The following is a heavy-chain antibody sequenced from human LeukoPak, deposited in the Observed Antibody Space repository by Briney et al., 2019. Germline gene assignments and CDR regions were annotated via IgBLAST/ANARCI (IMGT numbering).Heavy chain of an antibody. J-gene: IGHJ6*03. D-gene: IGHD6-19*01. V-gene: IGHV4-59*07. CDR1: GGSISSYY. CDR3: ARGESGWAYYYYYYMDV. CDR2: IYYSGST. Sequence: PSDTLSLTCTVSGGSISSYYWSWTRQPPGKGLEWIGYIYYSGSTNYNHSLKSRVTISVDTSKNQFSLKLSSVTAADTAVHYCARGESGWAYYYYYYMDVWGKGTTVTVSS.